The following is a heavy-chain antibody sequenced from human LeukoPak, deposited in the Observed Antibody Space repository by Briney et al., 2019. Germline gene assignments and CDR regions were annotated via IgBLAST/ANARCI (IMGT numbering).Heavy chain of an antibody. J-gene: IGHJ4*02. CDR3: ATGPYYYDSTGSY. CDR2: FDPEDGET. Sequence: ASVTVSCKVSGYTLTELCMHWVRQAPGKGREWMGGFDPEDGETIYAQKFQGRVTMTEDTSTDTAYMELSSLRSEDTAVYYCATGPYYYDSTGSYWGQGTLVTVSS. V-gene: IGHV1-24*01. D-gene: IGHD3-22*01. CDR1: GYTLTELC.